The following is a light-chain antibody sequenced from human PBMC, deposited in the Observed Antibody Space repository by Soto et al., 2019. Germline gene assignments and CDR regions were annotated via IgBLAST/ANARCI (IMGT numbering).Light chain of an antibody. V-gene: IGKV3-11*01. Sequence: EIVLTQSPATLSLSPGERASLSCRASQSVSSYLAWYQQKPGQAPRLLIYDASNRATGIPARFSGSGSGTEFTLTISSLEPEAFAVYYCQQRSNWPSTVGGGTKVEIK. CDR3: QQRSNWPST. CDR1: QSVSSY. CDR2: DAS. J-gene: IGKJ4*01.